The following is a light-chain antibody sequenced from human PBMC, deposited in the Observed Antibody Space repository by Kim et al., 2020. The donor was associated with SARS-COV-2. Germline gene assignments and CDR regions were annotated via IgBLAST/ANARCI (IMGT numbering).Light chain of an antibody. CDR1: SSNIGNNY. J-gene: IGLJ2*01. CDR3: GTWDSSLSTVV. V-gene: IGLV1-51*01. CDR2: DNN. Sequence: GQKVTISASGSSSNIGNNYLSWYQQLPGTAPKLLIYDNNKRPSGIPDRFSGSESGTSATLGITGLQTGDEADYYCGTWDSSLSTVVFGGGTKVTVL.